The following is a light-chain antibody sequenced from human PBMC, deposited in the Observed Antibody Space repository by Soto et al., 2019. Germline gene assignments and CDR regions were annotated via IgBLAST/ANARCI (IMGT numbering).Light chain of an antibody. CDR3: QHYNNWPLT. CDR2: ATS. V-gene: IGKV3-15*01. J-gene: IGKJ4*01. Sequence: EIVLTQSPGTLSLSPGERATLSCRASQSVSSNLAWYQQKPGQTPRLLIYATSTRATGIPARFSGSGSGTEFTLTISSLQSEDFAVYYCQHYNNWPLTFGGGTKV. CDR1: QSVSSN.